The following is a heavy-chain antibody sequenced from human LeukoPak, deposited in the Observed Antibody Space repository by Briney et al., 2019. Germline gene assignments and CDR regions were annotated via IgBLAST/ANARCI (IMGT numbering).Heavy chain of an antibody. CDR2: INGSGDTT. D-gene: IGHD6-13*01. J-gene: IGHJ4*02. CDR1: GLTFNTYP. V-gene: IGHV3-23*01. CDR3: ATDSNPFDF. Sequence: GGSLRLSCVASGLTFNTYPMAWVRQAPGKGLEWVSRINGSGDTTYYTDSVRGRFTISRDNSKNKVFLQMNSLRAEDTAIYFCATDSNPFDFWGQGTLVTVSS.